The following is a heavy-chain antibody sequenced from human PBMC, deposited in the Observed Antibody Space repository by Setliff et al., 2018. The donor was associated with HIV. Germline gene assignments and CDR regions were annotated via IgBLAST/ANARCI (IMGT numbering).Heavy chain of an antibody. CDR2: IGGHGSII. J-gene: IGHJ4*02. V-gene: IGHV3-48*03. CDR3: AAVPWGHSSLIIDH. CDR1: GLLFSSYE. D-gene: IGHD3-16*01. Sequence: PGGSLRLSCAAYGLLFSSYEMNWVRPAPGKGLEWISFIGGHGSIIHYADSVKGRFTSSRDNAKNSVYLQMHSLRVEDTAVYYCAAVPWGHSSLIIDHWGQGTPVTVSS.